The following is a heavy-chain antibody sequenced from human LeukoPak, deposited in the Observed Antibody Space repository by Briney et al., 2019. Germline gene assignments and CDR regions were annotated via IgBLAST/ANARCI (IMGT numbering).Heavy chain of an antibody. J-gene: IGHJ4*02. V-gene: IGHV1-2*02. CDR1: GYTFSGHY. CDR2: INPNSGGT. D-gene: IGHD6-19*01. Sequence: VASVKVSCKTSGYTFSGHYMHWVRQAPGQGLEWMGWINPNSGGTNYAQKFQGRVTMTRDTSISTAYMELSRLRSDNTAVYYCARSPRWLVRLFDYWGQGTLVTVSS. CDR3: ARSPRWLVRLFDY.